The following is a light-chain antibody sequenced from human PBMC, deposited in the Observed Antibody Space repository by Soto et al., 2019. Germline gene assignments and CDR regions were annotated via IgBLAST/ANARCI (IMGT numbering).Light chain of an antibody. Sequence: DIQMTQSPSSLSASVGDRVTITCRASQSINTYLNWYQQKPGKAPKLLIYAASSLQSGVPSRFSGSGSGTDFTLTIGSLQPEDFATYYCQESYSHSRTFGPETKVDI. CDR2: AAS. V-gene: IGKV1-39*01. J-gene: IGKJ3*01. CDR3: QESYSHSRT. CDR1: QSINTY.